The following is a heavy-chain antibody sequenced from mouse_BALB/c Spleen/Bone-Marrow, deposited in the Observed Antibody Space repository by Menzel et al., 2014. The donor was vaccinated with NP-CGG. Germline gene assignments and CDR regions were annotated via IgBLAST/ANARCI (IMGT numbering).Heavy chain of an antibody. CDR2: IRNKAKGDTT. CDR3: GRDINNDIYWYFDV. CDR1: VFTFTDYY. Sequence: SGGGSVQPGGSLRLCFATSVFTFTDYYMSWVRHPPGKALEWLGFIRNKAKGDTTKCRTSAQGRLTTSSDNSHSILYLQRNTRRAEDSATYYGGRDINNDIYWYFDVRGASTPVPVTS. V-gene: IGHV7-3*02. J-gene: IGHJ1*01.